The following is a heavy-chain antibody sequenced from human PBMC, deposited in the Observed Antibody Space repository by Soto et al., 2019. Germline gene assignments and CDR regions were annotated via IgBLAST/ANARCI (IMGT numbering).Heavy chain of an antibody. J-gene: IGHJ4*02. CDR2: IGASGDIT. CDR1: GFSVTNFA. D-gene: IGHD2-21*02. V-gene: IGHV3-23*01. CDR3: AKDDFTDRGDDYFDY. Sequence: GGSLRPSCAASGFSVTNFAMSWFRQAPGKGLEWVAGIGASGDITWYADSVKGRLSISRDNSKNTLYLQLNSLRFEDTAVYYCAKDDFTDRGDDYFDYWGPGTLVTVSS.